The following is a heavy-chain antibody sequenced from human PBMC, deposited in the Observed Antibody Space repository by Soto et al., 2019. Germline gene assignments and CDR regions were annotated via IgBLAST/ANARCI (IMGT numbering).Heavy chain of an antibody. CDR1: GFTFSDHH. Sequence: EVHLVESGGGLVQPGGSLRLSCAASGFTFSDHHMDWVRQGPGMGLEWVGRSRNKANSYTTEYAASVKGRFTISRDDSKNSLLLQMNSLKTEDTAVYYCSRDLWSWGQGTLVTVSS. CDR2: SRNKANSYTT. J-gene: IGHJ5*02. V-gene: IGHV3-72*01. CDR3: SRDLWS. D-gene: IGHD3-10*01.